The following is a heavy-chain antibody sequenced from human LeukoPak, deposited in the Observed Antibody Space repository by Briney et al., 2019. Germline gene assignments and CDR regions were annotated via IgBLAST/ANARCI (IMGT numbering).Heavy chain of an antibody. CDR1: GGSISSGGYY. CDR2: IYYSGST. J-gene: IGHJ5*02. CDR3: AAGYCSGGSCYTTPDNWFDP. Sequence: SQTLSLTCTVSGGSISSGGYYWSWIRQHPGKGLEWIGYIYYSGSTYYNPSLKSRVTISVDTSKNQFSLKLSSVTAADTAVYYCAAGYCSGGSCYTTPDNWFDPWGQGTLVTLSS. D-gene: IGHD2-15*01. V-gene: IGHV4-31*03.